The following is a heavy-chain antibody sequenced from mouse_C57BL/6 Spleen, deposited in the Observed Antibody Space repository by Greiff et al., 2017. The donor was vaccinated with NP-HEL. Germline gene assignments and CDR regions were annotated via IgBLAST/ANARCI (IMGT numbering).Heavy chain of an antibody. V-gene: IGHV10-3*01. J-gene: IGHJ4*01. CDR3: VRGGSYGGSSPYYAMDY. CDR2: IRSKSSNYAT. CDR1: GFTFNTYA. Sequence: EVQLVESGGGLVQPKGSLKLSCAASGFTFNTYAMHWVRQAPGKGLEWVARIRSKSSNYATYYADSVKDRFTISRDDSQSMLYLQMNNLKTEDTAMYYCVRGGSYGGSSPYYAMDYWGQGTSVTVSS. D-gene: IGHD1-1*01.